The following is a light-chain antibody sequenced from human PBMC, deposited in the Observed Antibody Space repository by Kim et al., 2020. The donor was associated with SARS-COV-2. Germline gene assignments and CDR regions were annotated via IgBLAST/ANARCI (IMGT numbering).Light chain of an antibody. V-gene: IGLV3-1*01. J-gene: IGLJ2*01. Sequence: SPEQPPTITCSGDNLGDRYVCWYQQKQGQSPGLVIYQDTKRPSGIPERFSGSNSGDTATLTISGTQTMDEADYYCQAWASSTVVFGGGTQLTVL. CDR1: NLGDRY. CDR2: QDT. CDR3: QAWASSTVV.